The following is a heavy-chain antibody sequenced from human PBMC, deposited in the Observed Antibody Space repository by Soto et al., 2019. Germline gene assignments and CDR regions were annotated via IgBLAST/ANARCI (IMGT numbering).Heavy chain of an antibody. J-gene: IGHJ6*02. V-gene: IGHV4-34*01. Sequence: SETLSLTYAVYGGSFSGYYWTWIRQPPGKGLEWIGQINHGGSTIYNPSLKSRVTMSIDTSKNQFSLRLTSVTAAETGVYYCARARGRSSGWGAYYYYGSDVWGQGTTVTFSS. D-gene: IGHD6-19*01. CDR1: GGSFSGYY. CDR3: ARARGRSSGWGAYYYYGSDV. CDR2: INHGGST.